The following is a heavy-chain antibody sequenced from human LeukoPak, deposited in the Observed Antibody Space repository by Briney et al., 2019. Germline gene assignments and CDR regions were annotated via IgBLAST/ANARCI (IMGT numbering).Heavy chain of an antibody. Sequence: PGGSLRLSCAASGFIFSNYAMQWVRQAPGMGLEWVAFIRYDGGNTYYADSVKGRFTISRDNAKNSLYLQMNSLRAEDTAVYYCARDGYLNWFDPWGQGTLVTVSS. V-gene: IGHV3-30*02. CDR1: GFIFSNYA. D-gene: IGHD6-25*01. CDR2: IRYDGGNT. CDR3: ARDGYLNWFDP. J-gene: IGHJ5*02.